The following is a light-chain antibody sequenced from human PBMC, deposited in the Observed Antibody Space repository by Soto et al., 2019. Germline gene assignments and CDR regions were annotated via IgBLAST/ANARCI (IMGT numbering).Light chain of an antibody. J-gene: IGLJ1*01. CDR2: EVS. CDR3: SSYTSSTTYV. V-gene: IGLV2-14*01. Sequence: QSVLTQPRSVSGSPGQSITISCTGTSSDVGGYKYVSWYQQHPGKAPKVMIYEVSNRPSGVSNRFSGSKSGNTASLTISGLQADDEADYYCSSYTSSTTYVFGPGTKLTVL. CDR1: SSDVGGYKY.